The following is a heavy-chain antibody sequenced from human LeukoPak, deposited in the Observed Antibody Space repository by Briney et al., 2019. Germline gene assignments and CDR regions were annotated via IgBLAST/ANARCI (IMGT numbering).Heavy chain of an antibody. CDR3: ARCGTGFVDAFDI. V-gene: IGHV5-51*01. D-gene: IGHD1-1*01. CDR2: IYPGDSDT. Sequence: KDGESLKISCKGSGYSFTSYWIGWVRQMPGKGLEWMGIIYPGDSDTRYTPSFQGKITISADKSISTAYRRWSSLQASDTAMYYCARCGTGFVDAFDIWGQGTMVTVSS. CDR1: GYSFTSYW. J-gene: IGHJ3*02.